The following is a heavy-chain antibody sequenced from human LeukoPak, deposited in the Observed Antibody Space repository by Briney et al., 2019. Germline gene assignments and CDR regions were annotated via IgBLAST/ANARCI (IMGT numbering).Heavy chain of an antibody. J-gene: IGHJ4*02. D-gene: IGHD3-22*01. CDR3: ARGLDYYDSSGYYYYFDY. CDR1: GGSFSGYY. Sequence: PSETLSLACAVYGGSFSGYYWTWIRQHPGKGLEWIGYIYYSGSTYYNPSLKSRVTISVDTSKNQFSLKLSSVTAADTAVYYCARGLDYYDSSGYYYYFDYWGQGTLVTVSS. V-gene: IGHV4-31*11. CDR2: IYYSGST.